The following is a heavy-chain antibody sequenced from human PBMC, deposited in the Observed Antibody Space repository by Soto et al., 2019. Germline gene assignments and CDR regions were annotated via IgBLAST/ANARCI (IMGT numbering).Heavy chain of an antibody. J-gene: IGHJ4*02. CDR2: ISGNGAET. CDR1: GFPFSSYA. D-gene: IGHD3-10*01. V-gene: IGHV3-23*01. Sequence: GGSLRLSCAASGFPFSSYAMSWVRQAPGKGLEWVSAISGNGAETSYAGSVKGRFTISRDNSKNTLYLEMDSLTAEDTAVYFCAKEVENTYGWPFDNWGQGILVTVSS. CDR3: AKEVENTYGWPFDN.